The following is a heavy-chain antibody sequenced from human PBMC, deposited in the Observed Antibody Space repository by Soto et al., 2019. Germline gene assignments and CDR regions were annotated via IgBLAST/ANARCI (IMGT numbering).Heavy chain of an antibody. CDR1: GGSINSGDYY. Sequence: TLSLTCTVSGGSINSGDYYWSWIRQPPGKGLEWIGYIYYSGHNNYNPSLKSRVTMSVDTSKNQFSLKLSSVTAADTAVYYCAKGFGNYWAFDYWGQGTLVTVSS. CDR2: IYYSGHN. D-gene: IGHD1-26*01. V-gene: IGHV4-30-4*01. J-gene: IGHJ4*02. CDR3: AKGFGNYWAFDY.